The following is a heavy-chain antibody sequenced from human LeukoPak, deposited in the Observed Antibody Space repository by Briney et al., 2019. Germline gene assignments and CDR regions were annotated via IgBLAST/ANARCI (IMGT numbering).Heavy chain of an antibody. CDR1: GFTFSDHY. J-gene: IGHJ4*02. CDR3: ARDDGGQGDY. V-gene: IGHV3-72*01. D-gene: IGHD5-24*01. Sequence: GGSLRLSCAASGFTFSDHYMDWVRQAPGKGLEWVGRSKNKANSYITQYAAFVQGRFTISRDDSKNSLYLQINSLKTEDTAVYYCARDDGGQGDYWGQRTLVTVSP. CDR2: SKNKANSYIT.